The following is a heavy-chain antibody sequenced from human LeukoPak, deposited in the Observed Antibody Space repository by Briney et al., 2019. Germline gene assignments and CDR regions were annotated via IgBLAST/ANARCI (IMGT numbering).Heavy chain of an antibody. Sequence: ASVKLSCKASGYTFTSYGISWVRQAPGQGLEWMGWISAYNGNTNYAQKLQARVTMTTDTSTTTAYMQLRSLRSDYTAVYYCARAVIEYSSSSCFDYWGQGTLVTVSS. V-gene: IGHV1-18*01. CDR1: GYTFTSYG. D-gene: IGHD6-6*01. CDR2: ISAYNGNT. CDR3: ARAVIEYSSSSCFDY. J-gene: IGHJ4*02.